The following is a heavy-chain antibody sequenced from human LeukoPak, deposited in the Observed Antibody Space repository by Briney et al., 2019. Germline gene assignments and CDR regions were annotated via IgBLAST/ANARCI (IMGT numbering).Heavy chain of an antibody. D-gene: IGHD6-13*01. Sequence: GASVKVTCKASGYTFTSYYMHWVRLAPGQGLEWMGIINPSGGSTSYAQKFQGRVTMTRDTSTSTVYMELSSLRSEDTAVYYCARDGPASLAAAGTGGYYYMDVWGKGTTVTVSS. V-gene: IGHV1-46*01. J-gene: IGHJ6*03. CDR2: INPSGGST. CDR3: ARDGPASLAAAGTGGYYYMDV. CDR1: GYTFTSYY.